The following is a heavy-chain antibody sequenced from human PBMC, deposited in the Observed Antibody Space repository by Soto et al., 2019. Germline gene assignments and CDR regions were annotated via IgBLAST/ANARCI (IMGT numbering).Heavy chain of an antibody. D-gene: IGHD3-16*01. CDR1: GYRFTGYY. J-gene: IGHJ5*02. CDR2: INPNSGGT. Sequence: QVKLVQSGAEVKKPGASVKVSCKASGYRFTGYYMHWVRQAPGQGLEWMGWINPNSGGTDYAQKFQGRFAVTSDTSINTAYMELRRLTSDDTAVYYCARAGAGDGGWLDPWGQGTLVTVSS. CDR3: ARAGAGDGGWLDP. V-gene: IGHV1-2*02.